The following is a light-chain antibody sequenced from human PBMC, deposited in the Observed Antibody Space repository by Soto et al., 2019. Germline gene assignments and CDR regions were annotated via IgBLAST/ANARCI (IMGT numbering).Light chain of an antibody. CDR1: SSNIWNNY. Sequence: QSVLTQPPSVSAAPGQKVTISCSGSSSNIWNNYVSWDQLLPGTAHKVLIYENNKRPSGIPDRFSGSKSGTSATLGITGLQTWDEAEYYCGTWDSRLSAVVFGGGTKLTVL. V-gene: IGLV1-51*01. J-gene: IGLJ2*01. CDR2: ENN. CDR3: GTWDSRLSAVV.